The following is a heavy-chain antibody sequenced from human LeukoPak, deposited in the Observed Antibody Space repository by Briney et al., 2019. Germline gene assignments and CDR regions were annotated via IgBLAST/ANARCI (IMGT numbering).Heavy chain of an antibody. Sequence: ASVKVSCKASGYTFTGYYMHWVRQAPGQGLEWMGWINPNSGATNYAQKFQGRVTMTRDTSISTAYMELSRLGSDDTAVYYCARGYTQTTVDAFDIWGQGTMVTVSS. CDR2: INPNSGAT. CDR3: ARGYTQTTVDAFDI. CDR1: GYTFTGYY. V-gene: IGHV1-2*02. J-gene: IGHJ3*02. D-gene: IGHD4-17*01.